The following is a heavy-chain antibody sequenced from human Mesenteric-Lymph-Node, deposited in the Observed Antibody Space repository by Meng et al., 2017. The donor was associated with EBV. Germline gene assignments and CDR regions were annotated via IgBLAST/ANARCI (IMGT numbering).Heavy chain of an antibody. D-gene: IGHD5-24*01. V-gene: IGHV1-18*01. CDR1: GYPCTNYG. J-gene: IGHJ4*02. CDR2: ISPYNGNT. Sequence: QLVQSGAEVQKPAWSVKVFCKASGYPCTNYGINWVRQAPGQGIEWMGGISPYNGNTYSAQKFQGRVTMTTDTSTDTAYIELRSLRSDDTAVYSCARDGSGDGYTFDYWGQGTLVTVSS. CDR3: ARDGSGDGYTFDY.